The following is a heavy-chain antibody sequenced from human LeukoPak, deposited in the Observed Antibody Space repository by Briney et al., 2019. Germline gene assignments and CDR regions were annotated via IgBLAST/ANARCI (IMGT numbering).Heavy chain of an antibody. CDR2: INHSGST. CDR1: GGSFSGYY. D-gene: IGHD6-6*01. Sequence: SETLSLXCAVYGGSFSGYYWSWIRQPPGKGLEWIGEINHSGSTNYNPSLKSRVTISVDTSKNQFSLKLSSVTAADTAVYYCATGGGSSSLFDYWGQGTLVTVSS. V-gene: IGHV4-34*01. CDR3: ATGGGSSSLFDY. J-gene: IGHJ4*02.